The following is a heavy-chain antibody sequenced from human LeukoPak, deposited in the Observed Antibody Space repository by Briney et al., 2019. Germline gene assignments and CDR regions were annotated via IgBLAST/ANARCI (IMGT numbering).Heavy chain of an antibody. CDR2: ISAYNGNT. CDR3: ARVTMVRGVIIHRYFDY. Sequence: GASVKVSCKASGYTFTSYGISWVRQAPGQGLEWMGWISAYNGNTNYAQKLQGRVTMTTDTSTGTAYMELRSLRSDDTAVYYCARVTMVRGVIIHRYFDYWGQGTLVTVSS. CDR1: GYTFTSYG. J-gene: IGHJ4*02. V-gene: IGHV1-18*01. D-gene: IGHD3-10*01.